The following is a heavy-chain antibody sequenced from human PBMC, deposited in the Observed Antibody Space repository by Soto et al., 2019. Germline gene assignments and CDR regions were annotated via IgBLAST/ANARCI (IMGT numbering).Heavy chain of an antibody. D-gene: IGHD3-10*01. CDR3: ARAVSADYYGSGSPYY. Sequence: GASVKVSCKASGGTFSSYAISWVRQAPGQGLEWMGGIIPIVGTTSYAQKFQGRVTMTTDTSTSTVYMELSSLRSEDTAVYYCARAVSADYYGSGSPYYWGQGTLVTVSS. V-gene: IGHV1-69*05. CDR1: GGTFSSYA. J-gene: IGHJ4*02. CDR2: IIPIVGTT.